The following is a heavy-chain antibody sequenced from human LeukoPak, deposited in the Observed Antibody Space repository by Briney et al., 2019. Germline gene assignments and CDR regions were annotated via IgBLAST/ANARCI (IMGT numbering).Heavy chain of an antibody. Sequence: GSLRLSCAASGFTVSSNYMSWVRPAPGKGLEWVSVIYSGGSTYYAGSVKGRFTISRDNSKNTLYLQMNSLRAEDTAVYYCARSGYYYDSSGPPVPGGFDYWGQGTLVTVSS. V-gene: IGHV3-53*01. CDR2: IYSGGST. J-gene: IGHJ4*02. CDR1: GFTVSSNY. CDR3: ARSGYYYDSSGPPVPGGFDY. D-gene: IGHD3-22*01.